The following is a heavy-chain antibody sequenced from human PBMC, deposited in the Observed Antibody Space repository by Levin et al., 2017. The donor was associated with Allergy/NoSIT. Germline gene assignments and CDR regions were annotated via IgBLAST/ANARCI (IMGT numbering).Heavy chain of an antibody. V-gene: IGHV4-39*01. J-gene: IGHJ4*02. Sequence: SETLSLTCTVSGGSISSSSYYWGWIRQPPGTGLEWIGSIYYSGSTYYNPSLKSRVTISVDTSKNQFSLKLSSVTAADTAVYYCARAILLWFGELPDYWGQGTLVTVSS. CDR1: GGSISSSSYY. D-gene: IGHD3-10*01. CDR3: ARAILLWFGELPDY. CDR2: IYYSGST.